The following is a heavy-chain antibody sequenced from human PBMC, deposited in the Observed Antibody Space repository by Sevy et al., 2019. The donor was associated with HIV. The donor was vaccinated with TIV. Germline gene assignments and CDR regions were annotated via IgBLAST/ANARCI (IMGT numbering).Heavy chain of an antibody. CDR2: IWYGGSNK. V-gene: IGHV3-33*06. Sequence: GGSLRLSCAASGFTFSSYGMHWVRQAPGKGLEWVAVIWYGGSNKYYADSVKGRFTISRDNSKNTLYLQMNSLRAEDTAVYYCAKVGTRSGWYSYYYYYMDVWGKGTTVTASS. J-gene: IGHJ6*03. CDR3: AKVGTRSGWYSYYYYYMDV. D-gene: IGHD6-19*01. CDR1: GFTFSSYG.